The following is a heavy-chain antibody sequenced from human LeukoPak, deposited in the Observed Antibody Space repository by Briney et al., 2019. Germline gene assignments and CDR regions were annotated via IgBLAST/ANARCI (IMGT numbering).Heavy chain of an antibody. Sequence: PGGSLRLSCEASGFIFSTYTMNWVRQAPGKGLEWVSYISSTSSSINYADSGKGRFTVSRDNAKNSLYLQMNSLRAEDTAVYYCARAEPGLVTPYYYYYYGMDVWGQGTTVTVSS. V-gene: IGHV3-48*01. CDR1: GFIFSTYT. CDR2: ISSTSSSI. D-gene: IGHD4-23*01. J-gene: IGHJ6*02. CDR3: ARAEPGLVTPYYYYYYGMDV.